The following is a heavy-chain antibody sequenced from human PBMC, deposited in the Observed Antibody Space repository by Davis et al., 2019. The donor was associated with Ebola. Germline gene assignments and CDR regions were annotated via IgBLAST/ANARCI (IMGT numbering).Heavy chain of an antibody. D-gene: IGHD4-17*01. CDR2: ISYDGSNK. J-gene: IGHJ4*02. V-gene: IGHV3-30*03. Sequence: PGGSLRLSCAASGFTFSSYGMHWVRQAPGKGLEWVAVISYDGSNKYYADSVKGRFTISRDNSKNTLYLQMNSLRAEDTAVYYCARAIKPMTTVSPFDYWGQGTLVTVSS. CDR1: GFTFSSYG. CDR3: ARAIKPMTTVSPFDY.